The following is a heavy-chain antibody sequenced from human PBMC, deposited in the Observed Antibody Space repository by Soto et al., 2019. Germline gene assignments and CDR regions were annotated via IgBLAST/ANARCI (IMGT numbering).Heavy chain of an antibody. J-gene: IGHJ4*02. Sequence: EVQLVESGGGLVQPGGSLRLSCAASGFTFSDHFMEWVRQAPGKGLEWVGRARHKPGPYMTEYAASVKGRFTISRDESKNSLFLQMNSLETEDTALYYCTSPKRSSSDGHYYWGQGTLVTVSS. CDR2: ARHKPGPYMT. CDR3: TSPKRSSSDGHYY. V-gene: IGHV3-72*01. CDR1: GFTFSDHF. D-gene: IGHD6-13*01.